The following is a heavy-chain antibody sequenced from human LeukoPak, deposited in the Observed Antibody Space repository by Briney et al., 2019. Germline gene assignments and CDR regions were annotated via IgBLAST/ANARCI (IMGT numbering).Heavy chain of an antibody. J-gene: IGHJ6*04. V-gene: IGHV3-48*03. D-gene: IGHD3-10*02. Sequence: GGSLRLSCAASGFAFSSYEMNWVRQAPGKGLEGVSYISSSGSTIYYADSVKGQFTISRGNAKNSLYRQMNSLSAEDTAVYYCAELGITMIGGVWGKGTTVTTSS. CDR3: AELGITMIGGV. CDR1: GFAFSSYE. CDR2: ISSSGSTI.